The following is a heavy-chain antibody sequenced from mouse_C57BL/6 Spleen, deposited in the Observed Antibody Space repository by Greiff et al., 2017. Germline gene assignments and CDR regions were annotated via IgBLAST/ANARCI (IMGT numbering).Heavy chain of an antibody. CDR3: TRYYCYGSNYAMDY. CDR2: IDPATGGT. Sequence: VQLLQSGAELVRPGASVTLSCKASGYTFTDYEMHWVKQTPVQGLEWIGAIDPATGGTAYNQKFKGKAILTADKASSTAYMELRSLTSEDSAVYYCTRYYCYGSNYAMDYWGQGTSVTVAS. D-gene: IGHD1-1*01. J-gene: IGHJ4*01. V-gene: IGHV1-15*01. CDR1: GYTFTDYE.